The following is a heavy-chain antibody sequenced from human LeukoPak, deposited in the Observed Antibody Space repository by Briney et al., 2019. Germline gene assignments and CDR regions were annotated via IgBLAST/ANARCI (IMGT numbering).Heavy chain of an antibody. CDR2: ISSSGSTI. D-gene: IGHD5-18*01. J-gene: IGHJ4*02. CDR3: ARDRPGYSYGYGY. CDR1: GFTFSSYE. V-gene: IGHV3-48*03. Sequence: GGSLRLSCAASGFTFSSYEMNWVRQAPGKGLEWVSYISSSGSTIYYADSVKGRFTISRGNAKNSLYLQMNSLRAEDTAVYYCARDRPGYSYGYGYWGQGTLVTVSS.